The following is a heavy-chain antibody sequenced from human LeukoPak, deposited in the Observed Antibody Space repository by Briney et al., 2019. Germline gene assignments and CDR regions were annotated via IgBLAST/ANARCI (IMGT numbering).Heavy chain of an antibody. CDR2: ISAYNGNT. D-gene: IGHD3-22*01. Sequence: GAAVKVSCKASGYTFTSYGISWVRHTPEQGLEWMVCISAYNGNTNYEQKLQARVAMTTDTSTSTAYMELRSWRSDDTAVYYCARDVYYDSSGYLFDYWGQGTLVTVSS. J-gene: IGHJ4*02. CDR3: ARDVYYDSSGYLFDY. V-gene: IGHV1-18*01. CDR1: GYTFTSYG.